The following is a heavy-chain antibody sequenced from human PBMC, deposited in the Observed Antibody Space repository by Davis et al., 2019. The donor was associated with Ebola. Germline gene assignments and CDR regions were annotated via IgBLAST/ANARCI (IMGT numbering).Heavy chain of an antibody. CDR2: ISSSSSTI. J-gene: IGHJ4*02. CDR1: GFTFSSYS. Sequence: GESLKISCAASGFTFSSYSMNWVRQAPGKGLEWVSYISSSSSTIYYADSVKRRFTISRDNAKNSLYLQMNSLRDEDTAVYYCARDNVRWSSHEPFDYWGQGTLVTVSS. D-gene: IGHD1-26*01. V-gene: IGHV3-48*02. CDR3: ARDNVRWSSHEPFDY.